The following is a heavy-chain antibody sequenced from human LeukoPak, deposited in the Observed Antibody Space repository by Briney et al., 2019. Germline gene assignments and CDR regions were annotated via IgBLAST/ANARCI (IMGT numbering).Heavy chain of an antibody. Sequence: SETLSLTCAVYGESFSGYYWSWIRQPPGKGLEWIGEINHSGSTNYNPSLKSRVTISVDTSKNQFSLKLSSVTAADTAVYYCARGHGSGSSNWFDPWGQGTLVTVSS. CDR3: ARGHGSGSSNWFDP. CDR2: INHSGST. V-gene: IGHV4-34*01. J-gene: IGHJ5*02. CDR1: GESFSGYY. D-gene: IGHD3-10*01.